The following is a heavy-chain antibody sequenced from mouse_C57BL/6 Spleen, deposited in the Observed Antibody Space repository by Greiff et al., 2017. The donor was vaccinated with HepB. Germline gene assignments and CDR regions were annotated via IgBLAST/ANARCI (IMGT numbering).Heavy chain of an antibody. Sequence: QVQLQQSGAELVKPGASVKISCKASGYAFSSYWMNWVKQRPGKGLEWIGQIYPGDGDTNYNGKFKGKATLTADKSSSTAYMQLSSLTSEDSAVYFCAREDYYGSSDDYWGQGTTLTVSS. V-gene: IGHV1-80*01. D-gene: IGHD1-1*01. CDR3: AREDYYGSSDDY. CDR1: GYAFSSYW. J-gene: IGHJ2*01. CDR2: IYPGDGDT.